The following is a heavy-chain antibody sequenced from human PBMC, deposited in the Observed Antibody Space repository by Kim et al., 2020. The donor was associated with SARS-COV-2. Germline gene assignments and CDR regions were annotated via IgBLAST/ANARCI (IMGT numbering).Heavy chain of an antibody. CDR2: IYYSGST. CDR3: ARDRGYSSSWTRKGRDAFDI. CDR1: GGSISSSSYY. V-gene: IGHV4-39*07. D-gene: IGHD6-13*01. J-gene: IGHJ3*02. Sequence: SETLSLTCTVSGGSISSSSYYWGWIRQPTGKGLEWIGSIYYSGSTYYNPSLKSRVTISVDTSKNQFSLKLSSVTAADTAVYYCARDRGYSSSWTRKGRDAFDIWGQGTMVTVSS.